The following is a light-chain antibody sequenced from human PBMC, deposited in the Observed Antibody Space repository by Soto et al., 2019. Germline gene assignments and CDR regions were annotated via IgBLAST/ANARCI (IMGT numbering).Light chain of an antibody. CDR1: SSDDGGYNY. Sequence: QYVLTQPPSASGSPGQSVNVSCTGTSSDDGGYNYASWYQQHPGKAPKLMMYEVDKRTSGVPERFSGSKSGITASLTVSGVQADDEADYYCSSYATERDVLFGGGTQPTDL. CDR2: EVD. CDR3: SSYATERDVL. V-gene: IGLV2-8*01. J-gene: IGLJ2*01.